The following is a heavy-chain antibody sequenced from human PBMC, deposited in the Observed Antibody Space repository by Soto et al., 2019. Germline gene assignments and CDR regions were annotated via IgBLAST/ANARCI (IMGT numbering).Heavy chain of an antibody. D-gene: IGHD3-3*01. CDR1: GGSISSGGYY. Sequence: ASETPSLTCTVSGGSISSGGYYWSWIRQHPGKGLEWIGYIYYSGSTYYNPSLKSRVTISVDTSKNQFSLKLSSVTAADTAVYYCARDVLRSNYYGMDVWGQGTTVTVSS. V-gene: IGHV4-31*03. CDR2: IYYSGST. CDR3: ARDVLRSNYYGMDV. J-gene: IGHJ6*02.